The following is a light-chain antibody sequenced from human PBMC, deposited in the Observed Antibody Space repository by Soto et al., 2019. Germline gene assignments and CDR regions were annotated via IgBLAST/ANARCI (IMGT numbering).Light chain of an antibody. V-gene: IGLV2-8*01. Sequence: QSALTQPPSASGSPGLSVTMSCTGISADLGGYNYVSWYQQHPGKAPRLIIYEFTKRPSGVPDRFSGSNSANTASLTVSGLQAEDEADYYCGSYTDTNTGLFGGGTKLTVL. CDR2: EFT. CDR1: SADLGGYNY. CDR3: GSYTDTNTGL. J-gene: IGLJ2*01.